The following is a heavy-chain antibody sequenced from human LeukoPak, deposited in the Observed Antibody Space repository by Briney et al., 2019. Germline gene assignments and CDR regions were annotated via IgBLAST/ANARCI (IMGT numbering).Heavy chain of an antibody. D-gene: IGHD2-15*01. J-gene: IGHJ6*02. CDR2: ISYDGSEK. V-gene: IGHV3-30-3*01. Sequence: GGSLRLSCAASGLTFSSYPMHWVRQAPGKGLEWVAVISYDGSEKHYADPVKGRFTISRDNSKNTLYLQMSSLRAEDTAVYYCALCGSCYSQKDYYYYGMDVWGQGTTVTVSS. CDR3: ALCGSCYSQKDYYYYGMDV. CDR1: GLTFSSYP.